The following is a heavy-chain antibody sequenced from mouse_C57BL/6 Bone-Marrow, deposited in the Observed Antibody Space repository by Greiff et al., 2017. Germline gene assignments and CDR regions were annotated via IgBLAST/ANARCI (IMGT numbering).Heavy chain of an antibody. D-gene: IGHD3-3*01. CDR2: INPNSGST. CDR3: AALGAWFAY. J-gene: IGHJ3*01. CDR1: GYTFTSYW. Sequence: QVQLQQPGAELVKPGASVKLSCKASGYTFTSYWMHWVKQRPGQGLEWIGMINPNSGSTNYNEKFKRKATLTVDKSSSTAYMQLSSLSSEDSAVYYCAALGAWFAYWGQGTLVTVSA. V-gene: IGHV1-64*01.